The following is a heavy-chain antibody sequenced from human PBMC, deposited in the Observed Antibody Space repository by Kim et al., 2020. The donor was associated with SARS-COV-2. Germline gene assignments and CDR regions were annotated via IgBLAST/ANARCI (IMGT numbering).Heavy chain of an antibody. Sequence: SETLSLTCTVSGGSISSSSYYWGWIRQPPGKGLEWIGSIYYSGSTYYNPSLKSRVTISVDTSKNQFSLKLSSVTAADTAVYYCARDSSSWFGYDAFDIWGQGTMVTVSS. V-gene: IGHV4-39*07. CDR3: ARDSSSWFGYDAFDI. J-gene: IGHJ3*02. D-gene: IGHD6-13*01. CDR2: IYYSGST. CDR1: GGSISSSSYY.